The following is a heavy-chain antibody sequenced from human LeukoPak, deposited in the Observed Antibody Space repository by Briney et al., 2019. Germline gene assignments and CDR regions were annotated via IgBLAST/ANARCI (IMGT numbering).Heavy chain of an antibody. CDR3: AGPPVVTATDDAFDI. V-gene: IGHV3-21*01. J-gene: IGHJ3*02. CDR2: ISSSSSYI. D-gene: IGHD2-21*02. CDR1: GCCFSSYS. Sequence: PGVALRLSCAASGCCFSSYSMNWVRQAPGKGLEGVSSISSSSSYIYHPDQVKGRFTISRDNVKNSLYLQMNSLRAEDTAVYYCAGPPVVTATDDAFDIWGQGTMLTVSS.